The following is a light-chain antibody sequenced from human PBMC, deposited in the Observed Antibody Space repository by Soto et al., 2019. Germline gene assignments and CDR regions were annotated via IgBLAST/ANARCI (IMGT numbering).Light chain of an antibody. CDR1: HSISSW. V-gene: IGKV1-5*03. CDR2: KAS. J-gene: IGKJ1*01. Sequence: EVTLSPSTLSASVGDRVTMSCRASHSISSWLSLYQQKQGTATKLMIYKASSLESGVPSRFSGSGSGTEFTLTISSLQPDDFVHYYCQDSTSHPLPFGQRTKL. CDR3: QDSTSHPLP.